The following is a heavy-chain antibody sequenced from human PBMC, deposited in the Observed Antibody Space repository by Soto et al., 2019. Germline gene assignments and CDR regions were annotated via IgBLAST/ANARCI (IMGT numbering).Heavy chain of an antibody. CDR3: ARGDFWSGYSPGGMDV. CDR2: ISAYNGNT. CDR1: GYTFTSYG. V-gene: IGHV1-18*01. D-gene: IGHD3-3*01. Sequence: RASVKVSCKASGYTFTSYGISWVGQAPGPGLEWMGWISAYNGNTNYAQKLQGRVTMTTDTSTSTAYMELRSLRSDETAVYYCARGDFWSGYSPGGMDVWGQGTTVTVSS. J-gene: IGHJ6*02.